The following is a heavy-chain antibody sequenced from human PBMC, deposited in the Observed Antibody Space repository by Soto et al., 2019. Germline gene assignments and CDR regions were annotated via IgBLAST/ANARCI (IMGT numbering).Heavy chain of an antibody. Sequence: QVQLVESGGGVVQPGRSLGLSCAASGFTFNTYGMHRVRQAPGKGLEWVAAISYDGINKYYVDSVKGRFTISRDNSKNTLYVQMNSLRAEDTALYYCARSPQPTRGIHWYFDLWGRGILVTVSS. J-gene: IGHJ2*01. D-gene: IGHD1-26*01. CDR2: ISYDGINK. V-gene: IGHV3-30*03. CDR1: GFTFNTYG. CDR3: ARSPQPTRGIHWYFDL.